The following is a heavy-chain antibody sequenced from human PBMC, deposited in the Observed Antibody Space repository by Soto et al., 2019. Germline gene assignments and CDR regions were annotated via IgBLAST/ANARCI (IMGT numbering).Heavy chain of an antibody. CDR1: GLTVSGKKY. D-gene: IGHD1-1*01. CDR3: ASWHEREHAYDV. Sequence: QSGGSLRLSCAAFGLTVSGKKYVAWVRQAPGKGLEWVSALYDVDGTYYADSVKGRFTTSRGSSKTTVYLQMNGLRPDDTAVYYCASWHEREHAYDVWGQGTTVTVSS. J-gene: IGHJ3*01. CDR2: LYDVDGT. V-gene: IGHV3-53*01.